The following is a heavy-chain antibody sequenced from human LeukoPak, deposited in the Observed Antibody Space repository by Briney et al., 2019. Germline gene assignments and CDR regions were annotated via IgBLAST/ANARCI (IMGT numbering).Heavy chain of an antibody. J-gene: IGHJ4*02. CDR1: GFTFSNYV. V-gene: IGHV3-23*01. CDR2: ITASGDST. Sequence: PGGSLRLSCAASGFTFSNYVMIWVRQAPGKGLEWVSGITASGDSTYYADSVKGRFTMSRDNSRDTVYLQMNSLRAEDTAVYYCAKITPTMVRGGMPGYFDYWGQGTLVTVSS. CDR3: AKITPTMVRGGMPGYFDY. D-gene: IGHD3-10*01.